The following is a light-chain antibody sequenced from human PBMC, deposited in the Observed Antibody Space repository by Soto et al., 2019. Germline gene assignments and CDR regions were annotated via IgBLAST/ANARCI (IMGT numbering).Light chain of an antibody. V-gene: IGLV3-27*01. CDR3: YSADDNNWV. CDR2: KDS. J-gene: IGLJ3*02. Sequence: SYELTQTSSVSVSPGQTARITCSGHILAKKYARWFQQKAGQAPLLVIYKDSERPSRISERFSGSSSGTTVTLTISGARFEDEADYYCYSADDNNWVFGGGTKLTVL. CDR1: ILAKKY.